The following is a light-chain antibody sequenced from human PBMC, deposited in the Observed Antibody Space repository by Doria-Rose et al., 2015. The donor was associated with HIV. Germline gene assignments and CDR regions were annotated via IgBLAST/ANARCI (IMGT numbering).Light chain of an antibody. CDR1: QSFSSTY. J-gene: IGKJ1*01. Sequence: DIVMTQTPGTLSLSPGERATLSCRASQSFSSTYLAWYQQKPGQAPSLLIYDGSTKATGIPDRFSASGSGTDFTLTINRLEPEDFALYYCRQYGTSWTFGQGTKVE. CDR3: RQYGTSWT. CDR2: DGS. V-gene: IGKV3-20*01.